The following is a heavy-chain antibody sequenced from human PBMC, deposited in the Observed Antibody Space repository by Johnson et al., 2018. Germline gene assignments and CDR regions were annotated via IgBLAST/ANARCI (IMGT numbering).Heavy chain of an antibody. CDR3: GVVAAGTHWYVDL. CDR2: IRSDLIT. V-gene: IGHV3-48*04. J-gene: IGHJ2*01. Sequence: VQLVESGGDLVQPGGSLRLSCEASGFTFNRYSMNWVRQAPGTGLAWISYIRSDLITHYAASVKGRFTVSRDTAKNSVYLQMNSLRPDNTAGYSCGVVAAGTHWYVDLWGSGTLVTVSS. D-gene: IGHD6-25*01. CDR1: GFTFNRYS.